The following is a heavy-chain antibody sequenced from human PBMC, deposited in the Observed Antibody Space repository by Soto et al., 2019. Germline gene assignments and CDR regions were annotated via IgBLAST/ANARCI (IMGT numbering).Heavy chain of an antibody. D-gene: IGHD1-26*01. CDR2: ISGSGAGT. V-gene: IGHV3-23*01. J-gene: IGHJ4*02. Sequence: EVQLLESGGGLVQPGGSLRLSCAASGFTFRSYAMNWVRQAPGKGLQWVSGISGSGAGTYYADSVKGRFTISRDNSKNTLYLQMNSLRAEDTALYYCAKDAAYSASNFDSWGQGTLVTVSS. CDR3: AKDAAYSASNFDS. CDR1: GFTFRSYA.